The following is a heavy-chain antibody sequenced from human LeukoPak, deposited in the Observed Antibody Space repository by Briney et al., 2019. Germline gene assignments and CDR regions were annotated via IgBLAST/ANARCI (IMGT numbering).Heavy chain of an antibody. Sequence: PSETLSLTCSVSGYSISSGYYWGWIRQAPGKGLEWIGNLYHSGSTYYNPSLKSRVSISVDTSKNQFSLNLSSVTAADTAVYYCATEIQNIAGRVYWCQGTLVTVSS. CDR2: LYHSGST. J-gene: IGHJ4*02. V-gene: IGHV4-38-2*02. CDR1: GYSISSGYY. CDR3: ATEIQNIAGRVY. D-gene: IGHD6-6*01.